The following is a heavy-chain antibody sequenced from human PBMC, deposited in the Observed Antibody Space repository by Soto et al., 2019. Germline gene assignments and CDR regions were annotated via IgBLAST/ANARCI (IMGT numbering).Heavy chain of an antibody. V-gene: IGHV1-8*01. CDR2: MNPNSGNT. D-gene: IGHD2-2*01. Sequence: QVQLVQSGAEVRRPGTSVMVSCKTSGYTFTDYDINWVRQATGQGLEWMGWMNPNSGNTGYAQKFKGRVSMTRNTATSTAYMELSSLRSDDTAIYYCARDSSTTNPVWGQGTMVTVSS. CDR3: ARDSSTTNPV. CDR1: GYTFTDYD. J-gene: IGHJ3*01.